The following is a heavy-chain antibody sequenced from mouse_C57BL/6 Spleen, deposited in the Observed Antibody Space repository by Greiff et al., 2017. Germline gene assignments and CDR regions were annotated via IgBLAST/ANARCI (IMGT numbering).Heavy chain of an antibody. Sequence: DVKLVESEGGLVQPGSSMKLSCTASGFTFSDYYMAWVRQVPEKGLEWVANINYDGSSTYYLDSLKSRFIISRDNAKNILYLQMSSLKSEDTATYYGARDRSTTSAMDYWGQGTSVTVSS. CDR2: INYDGSST. CDR1: GFTFSDYY. J-gene: IGHJ4*01. D-gene: IGHD1-1*01. V-gene: IGHV5-16*01. CDR3: ARDRSTTSAMDY.